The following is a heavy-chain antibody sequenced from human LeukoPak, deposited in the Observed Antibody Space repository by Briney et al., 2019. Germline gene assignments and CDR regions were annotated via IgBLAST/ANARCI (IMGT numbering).Heavy chain of an antibody. CDR1: GFSFYEYT. CDR2: ISWDGGSR. D-gene: IGHD3-22*01. V-gene: IGHV3-43*01. CDR3: AKDLDSSGYRFYFRH. J-gene: IGHJ1*01. Sequence: PGGSLRLSCAASGFSFYEYTLHCVRQAPGKGLEWVSLISWDGGSRDYADSVKGRFTISRDNSKNSLYLQMNSLRTEDTALYYCAKDLDSSGYRFYFRHWGQGTLVTVSS.